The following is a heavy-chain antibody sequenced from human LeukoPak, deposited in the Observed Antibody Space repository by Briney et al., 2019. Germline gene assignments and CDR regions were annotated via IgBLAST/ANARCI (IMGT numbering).Heavy chain of an antibody. V-gene: IGHV3-11*05. Sequence: PGGSLRLSCAASGFTFSDYYMSWLRQAPGKGLEGVSYISSSSSYTNYADSVKGRFTISRDNAKNSLYLQMNSLRAEDTAVYYCAREGWGIAAAGPEGGFFDYWGQGTLVTVSS. CDR2: ISSSSSYT. CDR1: GFTFSDYY. D-gene: IGHD6-13*01. J-gene: IGHJ4*02. CDR3: AREGWGIAAAGPEGGFFDY.